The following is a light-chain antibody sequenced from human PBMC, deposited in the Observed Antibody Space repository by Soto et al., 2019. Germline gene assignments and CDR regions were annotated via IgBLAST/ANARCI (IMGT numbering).Light chain of an antibody. CDR3: QQRSNWRYT. V-gene: IGKV3-11*01. J-gene: IGKJ2*01. Sequence: EIVLTQSPATLSLSPGERATLSCRASQSVSSYLAWYQQKPGQAPRLLIYDASNSATGIPARFSGSGSGTDFTLNISSLEPEDFAVYYCQQRSNWRYTFGQGTKLESK. CDR1: QSVSSY. CDR2: DAS.